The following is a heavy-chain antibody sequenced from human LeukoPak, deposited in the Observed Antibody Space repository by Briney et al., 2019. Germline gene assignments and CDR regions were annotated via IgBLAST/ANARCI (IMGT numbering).Heavy chain of an antibody. CDR3: ARYEFSSSPIDY. CDR1: GFTFSSYW. D-gene: IGHD6-6*01. V-gene: IGHV3-74*01. Sequence: GGSLRLSCAASGFTFSSYWMHWVRQAPGKGLVWVSRINSDGSSTSYADSVKGRFTISRDNAKNTLYLQMNSLRAEDTAAYYCARYEFSSSPIDYWGQGTLVTVSS. J-gene: IGHJ4*02. CDR2: INSDGSST.